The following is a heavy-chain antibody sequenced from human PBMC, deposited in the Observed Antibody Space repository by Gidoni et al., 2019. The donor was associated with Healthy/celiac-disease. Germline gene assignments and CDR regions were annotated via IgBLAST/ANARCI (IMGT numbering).Heavy chain of an antibody. V-gene: IGHV1-69*04. CDR2: IIPILGIA. J-gene: IGHJ3*02. Sequence: QVQLVQSGAEVKKPGSSVKVSCKASGGTFSSYAIRWVRQAPGQGLEWMGRIIPILGIAKYAQKFQGRVTITADKSTSTAYMELSSLRSEDTAVYYCARDGDSGYNDAFDIWGQGTMVTVSS. D-gene: IGHD5-12*01. CDR1: GGTFSSYA. CDR3: ARDGDSGYNDAFDI.